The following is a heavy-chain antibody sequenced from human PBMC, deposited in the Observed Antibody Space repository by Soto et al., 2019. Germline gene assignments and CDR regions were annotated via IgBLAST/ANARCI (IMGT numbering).Heavy chain of an antibody. CDR2: INRHGDST. CDR3: ARDHRWGYEYGDYGDS. CDR1: GFGFDEYG. D-gene: IGHD4-17*01. J-gene: IGHJ4*02. V-gene: IGHV3-20*04. Sequence: EVYLVESGGGVVRPGGSLRLSCVASGFGFDEYGMSWVRQGPGKGLEWVSGINRHGDSTGYADSVKSRFTISRDNAKNSLYLQMNGLRAEDTAFYYCARDHRWGYEYGDYGDSWGQGTLVTVSS.